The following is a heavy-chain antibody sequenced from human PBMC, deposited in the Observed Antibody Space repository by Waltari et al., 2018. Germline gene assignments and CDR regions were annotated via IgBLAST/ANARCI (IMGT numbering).Heavy chain of an antibody. J-gene: IGHJ6*02. CDR2: IIPPVGTA. CDR1: GVPFNSYT. Sequence: QVQLEQSGAEVKKPGSSVKVSCKASGVPFNSYTLSWVRQAPGQGLEWMVRIIPPVGTAKYAQQFQGRGTMTADESTSTVYMERRGLTSADTATYYCARNSTIPTGPRYGMDVWGQGTMVSVSS. V-gene: IGHV1-69*01. D-gene: IGHD1-1*01. CDR3: ARNSTIPTGPRYGMDV.